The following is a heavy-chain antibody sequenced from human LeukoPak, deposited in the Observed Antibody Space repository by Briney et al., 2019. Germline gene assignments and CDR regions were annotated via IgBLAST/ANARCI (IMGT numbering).Heavy chain of an antibody. Sequence: PGGSLRLSCAASGFTFSSYGMHWVRQAPGKGLEWVAVIWHDGSNKYYADPVKGRFTISRDNSKNTLYLQMNSLRAEDTAVYYCATMVGGPRRPFDYWGQGTLVTVSS. V-gene: IGHV3-33*01. J-gene: IGHJ4*02. CDR1: GFTFSSYG. D-gene: IGHD3-10*01. CDR3: ATMVGGPRRPFDY. CDR2: IWHDGSNK.